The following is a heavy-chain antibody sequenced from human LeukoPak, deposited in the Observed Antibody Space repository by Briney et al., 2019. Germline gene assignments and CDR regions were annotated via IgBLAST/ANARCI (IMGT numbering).Heavy chain of an antibody. CDR2: IKPDGSEG. CDR3: ATDRSRATK. Sequence: GGSLRLSCAGSGLTFISYWMSWVRQGPGKGLEWVANIKPDGSEGYYVDSVKGRFTTSRDNAKNSLYLQMDSLRAEDTAVYYCATDRSRATKWGQGTLVTVSS. CDR1: GLTFISYW. J-gene: IGHJ4*02. V-gene: IGHV3-7*01.